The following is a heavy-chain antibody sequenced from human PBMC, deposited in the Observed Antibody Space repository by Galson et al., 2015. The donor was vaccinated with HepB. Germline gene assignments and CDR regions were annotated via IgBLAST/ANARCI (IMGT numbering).Heavy chain of an antibody. J-gene: IGHJ4*02. CDR3: ARAPYSVTKAYPFDY. CDR1: GYTFTGYY. V-gene: IGHV1-2*02. D-gene: IGHD3-16*01. CDR2: INPNSGGT. Sequence: SVKVSCKASGYTFTGYYMHWVRQAPGQGLEWMGWINPNSGGTNYAQKFQGRVTMTRDTSISTAYMELSRLRSDDTAVYYCARAPYSVTKAYPFDYWGQGTLVTVSS.